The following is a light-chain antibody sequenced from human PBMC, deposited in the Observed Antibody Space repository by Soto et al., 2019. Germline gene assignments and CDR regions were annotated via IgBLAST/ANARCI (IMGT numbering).Light chain of an antibody. CDR2: EVS. V-gene: IGLV2-8*01. CDR3: SSYAGSNNLV. J-gene: IGLJ1*01. Sequence: QSVLTQPPSASGSPGQSVTISCTGTSSDVGGYNYVSWYQQHPGKAPKLMIYEVSKRPSGVPDRFSGSKSGNTASLTVSGLQDEDEADYYRSSYAGSNNLVFGTGTKLTVL. CDR1: SSDVGGYNY.